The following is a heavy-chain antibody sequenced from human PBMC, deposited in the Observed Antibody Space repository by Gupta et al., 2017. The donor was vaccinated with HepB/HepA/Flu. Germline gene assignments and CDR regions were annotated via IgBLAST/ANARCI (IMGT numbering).Heavy chain of an antibody. J-gene: IGHJ4*02. CDR2: ISSSGSTI. Sequence: EVQLVESGGGLVQPGGSLRRSCAASGFTFSSYEMNWVRQAPGKGLEWVSYISSSGSTIYYADSVKGRCTISRDNAKNSLYLQMNSLRAEDTAGYYCARDHYYGSWSYDNPKYYFDYWGQGTLVTVSS. V-gene: IGHV3-48*03. CDR1: GFTFSSYE. CDR3: ARDHYYGSWSYDNPKYYFDY. D-gene: IGHD3-10*01.